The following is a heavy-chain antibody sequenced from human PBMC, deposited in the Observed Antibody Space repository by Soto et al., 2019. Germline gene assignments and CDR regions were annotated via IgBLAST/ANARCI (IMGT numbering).Heavy chain of an antibody. Sequence: PGGSLRLSCVTSGFTFSHYAMHWLRQPPGKGLEWITIIWSDGTKQYYADSVKGRFTISKDDSKNTLYLQMDNLRPEDTAVYYCVRGTNNWNYDSFDYWGQGALVTVSS. CDR2: IWSDGTKQ. V-gene: IGHV3-33*01. D-gene: IGHD1-7*01. CDR1: GFTFSHYA. CDR3: VRGTNNWNYDSFDY. J-gene: IGHJ4*02.